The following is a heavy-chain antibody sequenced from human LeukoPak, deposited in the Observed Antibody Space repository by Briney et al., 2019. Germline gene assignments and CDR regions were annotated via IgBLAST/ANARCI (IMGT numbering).Heavy chain of an antibody. D-gene: IGHD3-16*01. V-gene: IGHV3-21*04. CDR3: AKAYVSKNYYYYMDV. CDR2: ITGSSNYI. CDR1: GFTFSSYA. Sequence: GGSLRLSCAASGFTFSSYAMSWVRQAPGKGLEWVSSITGSSNYIYYADSMKGRFIISRDNAKNSLYLQMNSLRAEDTAVYYCAKAYVSKNYYYYMDVWGKGTTVTISS. J-gene: IGHJ6*03.